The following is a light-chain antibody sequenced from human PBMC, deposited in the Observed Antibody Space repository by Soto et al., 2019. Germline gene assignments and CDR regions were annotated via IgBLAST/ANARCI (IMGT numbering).Light chain of an antibody. CDR2: DTS. Sequence: QAVVTQEPSLTVSPGGTVTLTCGSSTGAVTSGHYPYWFQQKPGQAPRTLIYDTSNKHSWTPALFSGSLLGGKAALTLSGAQPEDEAEYYCLLSDSGAYVFATGTKLTLL. CDR3: LLSDSGAYV. V-gene: IGLV7-46*01. J-gene: IGLJ1*01. CDR1: TGAVTSGHY.